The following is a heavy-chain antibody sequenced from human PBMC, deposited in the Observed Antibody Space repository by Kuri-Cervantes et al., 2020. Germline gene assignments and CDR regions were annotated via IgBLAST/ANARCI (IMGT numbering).Heavy chain of an antibody. CDR1: GFTFGSYS. CDR2: ISSSSSYK. J-gene: IGHJ4*02. CDR3: VRGERRNYHYFDY. V-gene: IGHV3-21*01. Sequence: GESLKISCGASGFTFGSYSFNWVRQAPGKGLEWVSSISSSSSYKYYADSVKGRFTISRDSARNTLYLQMNSLRAEDTAVYYCVRGERRNYHYFDYWGQGTLVTVSS. D-gene: IGHD1-7*01.